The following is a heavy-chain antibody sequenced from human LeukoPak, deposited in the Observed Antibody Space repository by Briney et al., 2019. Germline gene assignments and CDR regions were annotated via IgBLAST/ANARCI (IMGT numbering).Heavy chain of an antibody. CDR2: IWSDGSNK. Sequence: GGSLRLSCAASGFTFNHFGMHWVRQAPSKGLEWVAVIWSDGSNKFYADSVRGRLTISRDDFRKTVYLQMDRMTAEDTAIYYCAKDAQRGFDYSNSLEYWGQGALVTVSS. J-gene: IGHJ4*02. V-gene: IGHV3-33*06. D-gene: IGHD4-11*01. CDR3: AKDAQRGFDYSNSLEY. CDR1: GFTFNHFG.